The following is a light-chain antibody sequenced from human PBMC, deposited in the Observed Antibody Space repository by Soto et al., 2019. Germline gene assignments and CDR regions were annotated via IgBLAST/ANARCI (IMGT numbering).Light chain of an antibody. V-gene: IGLV1-51*01. J-gene: IGLJ1*01. CDR3: GTWDTSLSALYV. Sequence: QSVLTQPPSVSAAPGQKVTISCAGSSSNIGTNYVSWYQHLPGTAPKLLIFDNTKRPSGIPDRFSGFKSGTSATLDIAGLQTGDEADYYCGTWDTSLSALYVFGTGTKVTVL. CDR2: DNT. CDR1: SSNIGTNY.